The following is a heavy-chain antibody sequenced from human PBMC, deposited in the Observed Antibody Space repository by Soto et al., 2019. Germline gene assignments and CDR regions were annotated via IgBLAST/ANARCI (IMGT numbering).Heavy chain of an antibody. CDR2: ISAYNGNT. CDR1: GYTFTSYG. Sequence: ASVKVSCKASGYTFTSYGISWVRQAPGQGLEWMGWISAYNGNTNYAQKLQGRVNMTTDTSTSTAYMELRSLRSDDTAVYYCARDHWDSAAGINFDYWGQGTLVTVSS. D-gene: IGHD1-26*01. CDR3: ARDHWDSAAGINFDY. V-gene: IGHV1-18*04. J-gene: IGHJ4*02.